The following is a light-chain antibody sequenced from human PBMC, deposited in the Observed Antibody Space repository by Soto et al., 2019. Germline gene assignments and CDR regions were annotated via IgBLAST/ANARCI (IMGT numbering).Light chain of an antibody. CDR1: QSVTSCY. J-gene: IGKJ1*01. CDR3: QQYGSAPWT. Sequence: EIELTQSPGTLSLSPGDRATISCRASQSVTSCYLAWYQQKPGQAPRLLIYGASSMATGIPDRFSGSGSETDFTITISRLEPEDFAVYYCQQYGSAPWTFGQGTKVEIK. CDR2: GAS. V-gene: IGKV3-20*01.